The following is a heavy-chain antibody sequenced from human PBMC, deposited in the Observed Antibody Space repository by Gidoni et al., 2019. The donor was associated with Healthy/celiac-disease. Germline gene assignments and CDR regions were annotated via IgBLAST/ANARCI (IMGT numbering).Heavy chain of an antibody. D-gene: IGHD6-13*01. CDR2: INHSGST. Sequence: QVQLQQWGAGLLKPSETLSLTCAVYGGSFRGYYWSWIRQPPGKGLEWIGEINHSGSTNYNPSLKNRVTISVDTSKNQFSLKLSSVTAADTAVYYCARTRQLANWFDPWGQGTLVTVSS. V-gene: IGHV4-34*01. J-gene: IGHJ5*02. CDR1: GGSFRGYY. CDR3: ARTRQLANWFDP.